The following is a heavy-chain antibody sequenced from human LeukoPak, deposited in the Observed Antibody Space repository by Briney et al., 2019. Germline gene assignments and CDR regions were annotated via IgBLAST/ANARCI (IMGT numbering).Heavy chain of an antibody. V-gene: IGHV1-18*01. D-gene: IGHD3-9*01. Sequence: ASVKVSCKTSGYTFTTYGLSWVRQARGQGLEWMGWISGHNGNTNYAHKFQGRVSMTTDAPTRTAYMELKSLRSDDTAVYYCVLGDILTGYWAEYFPYWGQGTLVTVSS. CDR1: GYTFTTYG. CDR2: ISGHNGNT. CDR3: VLGDILTGYWAEYFPY. J-gene: IGHJ4*02.